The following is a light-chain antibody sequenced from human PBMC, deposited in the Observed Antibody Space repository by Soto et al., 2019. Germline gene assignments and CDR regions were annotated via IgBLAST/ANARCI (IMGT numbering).Light chain of an antibody. CDR1: QSVSSSY. CDR3: QQYGSSPRT. J-gene: IGKJ1*01. Sequence: DIVFTQSPGTLSLSPGERATLSCRASQSVSSSYLAWYQQKPGQAPRLLTYGASSRATGIPDRFSGSGSGTDFTLTISRLEPEDFAVYYCQQYGSSPRTFGQGTKVDI. V-gene: IGKV3-20*01. CDR2: GAS.